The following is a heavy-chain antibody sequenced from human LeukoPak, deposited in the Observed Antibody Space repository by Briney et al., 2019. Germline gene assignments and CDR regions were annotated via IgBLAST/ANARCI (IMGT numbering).Heavy chain of an antibody. V-gene: IGHV1-3*01. CDR1: GYTFTSYA. D-gene: IGHD4-17*01. Sequence: ASVKVSCKASGYTFTSYAMHWVRQAPGQRLEWMGWINAGNGNTKYSQKFQGRVTITRDTSASTAYMELSSLRSEDTAVYYCAREAHHGDYYFDYWGQGTLVTVSS. CDR3: AREAHHGDYYFDY. CDR2: INAGNGNT. J-gene: IGHJ4*02.